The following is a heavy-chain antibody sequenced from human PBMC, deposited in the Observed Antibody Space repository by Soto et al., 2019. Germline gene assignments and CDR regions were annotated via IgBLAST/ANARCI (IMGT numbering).Heavy chain of an antibody. Sequence: SGPTLVNPTQTLTLTCTFSGFSLSTTGVGVSWIRQPPGKALEWLALIYWHDDERYSPSLKSRLTITKDTSKNQAVLTMTNMDPVDTATYYCAHRGGANVGLYYFDYWGQGALVTVSS. J-gene: IGHJ4*02. CDR3: AHRGGANVGLYYFDY. CDR1: GFSLSTTGVG. V-gene: IGHV2-5*01. D-gene: IGHD3-16*01. CDR2: IYWHDDE.